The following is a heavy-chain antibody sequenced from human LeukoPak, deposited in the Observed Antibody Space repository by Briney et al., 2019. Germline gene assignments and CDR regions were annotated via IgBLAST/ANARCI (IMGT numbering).Heavy chain of an antibody. CDR2: ISGSGGNT. D-gene: IGHD6-19*01. J-gene: IGHJ4*02. Sequence: GGSLRLSCAASGFTFSNYDMNWVRQAPGRGLEWVSGISGSGGNTFYADSVKGRFTISRDNSKNTLYLEMNSLRAEDTAVYYCAKDKSYSSGWYGWDYFDYWGQGTLVTVSS. CDR3: AKDKSYSSGWYGWDYFDY. CDR1: GFTFSNYD. V-gene: IGHV3-23*01.